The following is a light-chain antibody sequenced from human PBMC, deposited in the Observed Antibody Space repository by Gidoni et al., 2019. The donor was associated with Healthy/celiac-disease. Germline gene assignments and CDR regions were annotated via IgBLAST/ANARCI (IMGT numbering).Light chain of an antibody. CDR3: QQANSFPLT. Sequence: DIQMTQSPSSVSASVGDRVTITCRASQGISSWLVWYQQKPGKAPNLLIHAASSFQSGVPSRFSGSGSGTDFTLTISSLQPEDFATYYCQQANSFPLTFGGGTKVEIK. V-gene: IGKV1-12*01. J-gene: IGKJ4*01. CDR2: AAS. CDR1: QGISSW.